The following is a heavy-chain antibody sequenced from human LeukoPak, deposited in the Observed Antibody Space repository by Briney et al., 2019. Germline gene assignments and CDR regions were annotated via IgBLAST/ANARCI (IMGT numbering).Heavy chain of an antibody. J-gene: IGHJ6*04. V-gene: IGHV4-61*01. CDR2: ISSSGTT. CDR1: GGSVNSANSY. CDR3: ARWDYYYAMDV. Sequence: PSETLSLTCTVSGGSVNSANSYWTWIRQPPGRGPEWIGYISSSGTTKYNPSLKSRVTISSDTSKNQFSLKVTSVTAADTAVYYCARWDYYYAMDVWGKGTTVDVSS.